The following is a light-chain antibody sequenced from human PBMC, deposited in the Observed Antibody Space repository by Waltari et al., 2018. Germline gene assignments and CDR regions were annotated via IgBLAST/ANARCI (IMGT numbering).Light chain of an antibody. J-gene: IGLJ1*01. CDR3: CSFTSSSTYV. Sequence: QSALTQPASVSASPGQSITVSCSGSISDIGLFKVVSWFQQYPGKPPRLIIYEVNNRPPGISDRFSATKSGNGASLTISGLQADDEADYYCCSFTSSSTYVFGSGTTVTVL. V-gene: IGLV2-23*02. CDR2: EVN. CDR1: ISDIGLFKV.